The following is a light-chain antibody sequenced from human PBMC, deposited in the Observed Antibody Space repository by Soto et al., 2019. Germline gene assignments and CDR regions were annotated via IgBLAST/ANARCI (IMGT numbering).Light chain of an antibody. CDR3: QQYYKWPPWT. CDR2: GAS. V-gene: IGKV3-15*01. CDR1: QSVNSN. J-gene: IGKJ1*01. Sequence: EIVMTQSPATLSVSPGERATLSCRASQSVNSNLAWYQQKPAQAPRLLVSGASTRATGIPARFSGSGSGTEFSLPISSLQSEDFAFYYCQQYYKWPPWTFGQGTKVDIK.